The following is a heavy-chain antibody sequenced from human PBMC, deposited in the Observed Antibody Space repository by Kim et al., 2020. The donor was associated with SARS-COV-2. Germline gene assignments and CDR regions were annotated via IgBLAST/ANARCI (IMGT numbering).Heavy chain of an antibody. CDR2: INHSGST. CDR1: GGSFSGYY. V-gene: IGHV4-34*01. CDR3: ARAVKWLLPGYFDY. D-gene: IGHD5-12*01. J-gene: IGHJ4*02. Sequence: SETLSLTCAVYGGSFSGYYWSWIRQPPGKGLEWIGEINHSGSTNYNPSLKSRVTLSVDTSKNQFSLKLRSVTAADTAVYYCARAVKWLLPGYFDYWGQVT.